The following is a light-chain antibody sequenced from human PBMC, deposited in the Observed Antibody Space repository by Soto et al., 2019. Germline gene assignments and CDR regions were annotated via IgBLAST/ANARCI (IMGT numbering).Light chain of an antibody. CDR1: SSDVGGYKY. CDR3: TSYTTSRNFV. V-gene: IGLV2-14*01. CDR2: EVS. J-gene: IGLJ1*01. Sequence: QSVLTHPASVSGSPGHSITISCTGTSSDVGGYKYVSWYQQYPGKVPKLMIYEVSNRPSGVSNRFSGSQSGNTASLTISGLQAEEEAEYYCTSYTTSRNFVFGTGTKVTVL.